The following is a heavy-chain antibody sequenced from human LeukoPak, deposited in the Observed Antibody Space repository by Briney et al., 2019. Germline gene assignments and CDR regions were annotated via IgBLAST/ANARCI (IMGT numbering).Heavy chain of an antibody. J-gene: IGHJ4*02. CDR3: ARDPPAVSINTYA. V-gene: IGHV3-66*01. D-gene: IGHD2-8*01. CDR1: GFTVDNNY. Sequence: PGGSLRLSCAASGFTVDNNYMNLVRQAPRKALEWVSLIFSHSEPSYADSVKGRFTISRDNSKNTLYLQMNGLRVEDTAVYYCARDPPAVSINTYAWGQGTLVTVSS. CDR2: IFSHSEP.